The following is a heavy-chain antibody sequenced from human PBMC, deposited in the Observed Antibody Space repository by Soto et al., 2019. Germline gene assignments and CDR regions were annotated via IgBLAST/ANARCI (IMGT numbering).Heavy chain of an antibody. CDR3: ARHMIRGVLTPNFDY. CDR2: IYPGDSDT. D-gene: IGHD3-10*01. J-gene: IGHJ4*02. V-gene: IGHV5-51*01. CDR1: GYSFTSYW. Sequence: PGESLKISCKTSGYSFTSYWIGWVRQMPGKGLEWMGIIYPGDSDTRYSPSFKGQVTISADRSISAAYLQWGSLKASDTAMYYCARHMIRGVLTPNFDYWGQGTVVTVSS.